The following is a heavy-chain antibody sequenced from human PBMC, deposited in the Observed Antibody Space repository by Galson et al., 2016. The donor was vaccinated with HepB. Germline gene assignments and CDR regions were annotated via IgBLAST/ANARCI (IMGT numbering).Heavy chain of an antibody. D-gene: IGHD6-13*01. CDR1: GFTFSSDA. CDR2: ISASGAGT. V-gene: IGHV3-23*01. J-gene: IGHJ4*02. Sequence: SLRLSCAASGFTFSSDAMSWVRQAPEKGLEWVSGISASGAGTYYADSVKGRLTISRDNSNNTLFLQMNSLRVEDTAVCYCAKGRSAIAAAGLNYWGQGTLVTVSS. CDR3: AKGRSAIAAAGLNY.